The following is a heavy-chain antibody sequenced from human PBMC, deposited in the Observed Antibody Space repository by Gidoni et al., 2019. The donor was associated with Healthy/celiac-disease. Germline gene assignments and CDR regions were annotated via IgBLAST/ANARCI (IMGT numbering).Heavy chain of an antibody. J-gene: IGHJ3*02. V-gene: IGHV4-4*02. D-gene: IGHD6-13*01. CDR2: IYHSGST. CDR1: GGSISSSNW. Sequence: QVQLQESGPGLVKPSGTLSLTCAVSGGSISSSNWWRWVRQPPGKGLALIGEIYHSGSTNYNPSLKSRVTISVDKSKNQFSLKLSSVTAADTAVYYCARDNGQQLVMNAFDICGQGTMVTVSS. CDR3: ARDNGQQLVMNAFDI.